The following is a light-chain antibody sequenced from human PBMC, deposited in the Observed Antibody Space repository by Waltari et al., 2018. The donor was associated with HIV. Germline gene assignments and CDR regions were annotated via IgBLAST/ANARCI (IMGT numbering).Light chain of an antibody. Sequence: DIVMTQSPDSLTVSLGERATINCRSTQNLLYDSNNKNYLAWYKQRPGQPPKLLIYWASTRESGVPDRFSGSGSGTDFTLTISSLQAEDVAVYYCQQYYTTPLTFGGGTKVEIK. CDR3: QQYYTTPLT. V-gene: IGKV4-1*01. J-gene: IGKJ4*01. CDR1: QNLLYDSNNKNY. CDR2: WAS.